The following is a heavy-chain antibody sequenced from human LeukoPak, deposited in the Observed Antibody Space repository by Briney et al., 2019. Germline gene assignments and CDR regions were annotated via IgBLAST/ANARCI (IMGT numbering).Heavy chain of an antibody. CDR3: ASAGYSGYDYPITEFDY. J-gene: IGHJ4*02. D-gene: IGHD5-12*01. CDR1: GFTFSSYA. V-gene: IGHV3-23*01. CDR2: ISDSGFNT. Sequence: PGGSLRLSCAASGFTFSSYAMSWVRQAPGEGLEWVSAISDSGFNTYYAYSARGRFTISRDNSKNTLYLQMNSLRAEDTAVYYCASAGYSGYDYPITEFDYWGQGTLVTVSS.